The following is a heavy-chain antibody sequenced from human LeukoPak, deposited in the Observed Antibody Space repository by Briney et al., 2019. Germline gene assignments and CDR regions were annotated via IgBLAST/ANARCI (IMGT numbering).Heavy chain of an antibody. CDR2: ILNSGTTT. CDR3: ARDPPDY. J-gene: IGHJ4*02. V-gene: IGHV3-48*03. CDR1: GFTFSSYE. Sequence: PGGSLRLSCAASGFTFSSYEMNWVRQAQGKGLEWVSYILNSGTTTYYADSVKGRFTISRDNAKNSLYLQMNSLRAEDTGVYYCARDPPDYWGAGILVTVSS.